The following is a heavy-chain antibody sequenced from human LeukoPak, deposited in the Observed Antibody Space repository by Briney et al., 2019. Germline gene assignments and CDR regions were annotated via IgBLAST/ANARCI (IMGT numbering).Heavy chain of an antibody. J-gene: IGHJ4*02. CDR3: AKGSSSSWYAFDY. Sequence: GGSLRLSCAPSGFTFSSYSMNWVRQAPGKGLEWVSSISSTSSYIYYGDSVKGRFTISRDNSKNTLYLQMNSLRAEDMAVYYCAKGSSSSWYAFDYWGQGTLVTVSS. D-gene: IGHD6-13*01. CDR2: ISSTSSYI. V-gene: IGHV3-21*04. CDR1: GFTFSSYS.